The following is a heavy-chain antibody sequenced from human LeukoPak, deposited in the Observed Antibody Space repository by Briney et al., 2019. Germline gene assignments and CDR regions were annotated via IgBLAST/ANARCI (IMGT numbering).Heavy chain of an antibody. CDR2: ISWNSGSI. Sequence: PGRSLRLSCAASGFTFDDYAMHWVRQAPGKGLEWVSGISWNSGSIGYADSVKGRFTISRDNAKNSLYLQMNSLRAEDTALYYCAEGIAAAGTYYYYYGMDVWGQGTTVTVSS. V-gene: IGHV3-9*01. J-gene: IGHJ6*02. CDR1: GFTFDDYA. CDR3: AEGIAAAGTYYYYYGMDV. D-gene: IGHD6-13*01.